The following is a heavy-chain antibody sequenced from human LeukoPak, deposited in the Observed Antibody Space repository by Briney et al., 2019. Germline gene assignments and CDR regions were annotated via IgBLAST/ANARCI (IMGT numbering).Heavy chain of an antibody. CDR1: GYSFSSYW. V-gene: IGHV5-51*01. CDR2: IYPGDSDS. Sequence: PGESLKISCKGSGYSFSSYWIAWVRQMPGKGLEWMGIIYPGDSDSRYSPSFQGQVTMSADKSISTAYLQWSSLKASDTAMYYCARRLGRPHWYFDLWGRGTLVTVSS. J-gene: IGHJ2*01. D-gene: IGHD1-26*01. CDR3: ARRLGRPHWYFDL.